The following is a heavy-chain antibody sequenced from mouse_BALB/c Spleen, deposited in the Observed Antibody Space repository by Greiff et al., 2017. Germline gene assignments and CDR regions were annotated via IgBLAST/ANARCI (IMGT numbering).Heavy chain of an antibody. J-gene: IGHJ4*01. CDR2: INPSTGYT. CDR1: GYTFTSFW. Sequence: QVQLKQSGAELAKPGASVQMSFKASGYTFTSFWIHLVKQRPGQGLEWIGYINPSTGYTEYNQKFKDKATLTADKSSSTAYMQLSSLTSEDSAVYYCARNYRYDRAMDYWGQGTSVTVSA. V-gene: IGHV1-7*01. CDR3: ARNYRYDRAMDY. D-gene: IGHD2-14*01.